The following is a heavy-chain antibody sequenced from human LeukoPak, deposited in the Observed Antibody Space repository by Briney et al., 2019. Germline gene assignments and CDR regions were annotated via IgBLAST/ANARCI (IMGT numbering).Heavy chain of an antibody. Sequence: GGSLRLSCAASGFTFSSYEMNWVRQAPGKGLEWVSYISSSGSTIYYAGSVKGRFTISRDNAKNSLYLQMNSLRAEDTAVYYCASKDPYDSRGYLLDYWGQGTLVTVSS. CDR2: ISSSGSTI. CDR3: ASKDPYDSRGYLLDY. CDR1: GFTFSSYE. J-gene: IGHJ4*02. D-gene: IGHD3-22*01. V-gene: IGHV3-48*03.